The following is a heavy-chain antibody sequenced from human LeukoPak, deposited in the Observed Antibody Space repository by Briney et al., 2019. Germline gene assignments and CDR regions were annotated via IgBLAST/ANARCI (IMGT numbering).Heavy chain of an antibody. CDR3: SRENGGYGDYGSDY. D-gene: IGHD4-17*01. Sequence: HPGGSLRLSCAASGFSFSSYWMHWVRQAPGKGLVWVSRINSDGRSTDYADSVNGRFTISRDNAKNTLYLDMNSLRAEDTAVYYCSRENGGYGDYGSDYWGQGTLVTVSS. CDR1: GFSFSSYW. J-gene: IGHJ4*02. CDR2: INSDGRST. V-gene: IGHV3-74*01.